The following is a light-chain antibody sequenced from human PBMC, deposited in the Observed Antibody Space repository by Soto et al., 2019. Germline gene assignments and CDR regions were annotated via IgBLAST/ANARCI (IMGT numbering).Light chain of an antibody. Sequence: EIVMTQSPATLSVSPGARAPLSCRASQSVRSNLAWYQQKPGQAPRLVIYAASSRATGIPTRFSGSGSGTEFTLTISSLEPEDIAVYFCQQRSNWPRTSGQGTKVDIK. CDR1: QSVRSN. J-gene: IGKJ1*01. CDR3: QQRSNWPRT. V-gene: IGKV3D-15*01. CDR2: AAS.